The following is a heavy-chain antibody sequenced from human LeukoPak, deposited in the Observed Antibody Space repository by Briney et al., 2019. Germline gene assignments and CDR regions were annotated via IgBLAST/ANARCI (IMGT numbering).Heavy chain of an antibody. D-gene: IGHD3-22*01. J-gene: IGHJ4*02. CDR1: GGSISSHY. CDR3: ARGLLNSGYYAY. CDR2: IYYSGST. V-gene: IGHV4-59*11. Sequence: SETLSLTCTVSGGSISSHYWSCIRQPPGKGLEWIGYIYYSGSTNYNPSLKSRVTISVDTSKNQFSLKLSSVTAADTAVYYCARGLLNSGYYAYWGQGTLVTVSS.